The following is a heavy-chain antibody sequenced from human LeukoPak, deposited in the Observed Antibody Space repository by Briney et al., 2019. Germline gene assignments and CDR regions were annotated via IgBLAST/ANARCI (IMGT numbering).Heavy chain of an antibody. CDR2: IVKTDNFNAT. D-gene: IGHD1-26*01. V-gene: IGHV3-73*01. CDR1: RFTSCGSA. Sequence: PGGSPRLSCAPSRFTSCGSAIRWGRETSGEGLECVGHIVKTDNFNATTAAASVTGRFTISGDDTKNTAYLQMNSLETEDTALYYCTRDSGTYNWLDPWGQGTLVTVSS. CDR3: TRDSGTYNWLDP. J-gene: IGHJ5*02.